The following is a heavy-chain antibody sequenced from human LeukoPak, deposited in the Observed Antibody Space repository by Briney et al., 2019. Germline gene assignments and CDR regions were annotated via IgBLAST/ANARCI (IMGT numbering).Heavy chain of an antibody. CDR2: ISSDSAYI. D-gene: IGHD2-15*01. CDR3: ATDGSGWSRDY. CDR1: GFPFCAL. V-gene: IGHV3-21*01. Sequence: GGSLTLLCTAWGFPFCALRELGPRQAPGKGLEWVSGISSDSAYIYYADSVKGRFTVSRDNAKHSLSLHMSSLRAADTAVYYCATDGSGWSRDYWGQGTLVTVSS. J-gene: IGHJ4*02.